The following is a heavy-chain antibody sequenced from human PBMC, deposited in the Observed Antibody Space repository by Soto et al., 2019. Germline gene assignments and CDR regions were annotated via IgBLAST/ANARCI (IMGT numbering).Heavy chain of an antibody. V-gene: IGHV3-23*01. Sequence: EVQLLESGGGLVQPGGSLRLSCAASGFTFSSYAMSWVRQAPGKGLEWVSAISGSGGSTYYADSVKGRFTISRDNSKNPLYLQMNSLRAEDTAVYYWAKDTDHSLMITFAGWGQGTLVTVSS. D-gene: IGHD3-16*01. CDR3: AKDTDHSLMITFAG. J-gene: IGHJ4*02. CDR2: ISGSGGST. CDR1: GFTFSSYA.